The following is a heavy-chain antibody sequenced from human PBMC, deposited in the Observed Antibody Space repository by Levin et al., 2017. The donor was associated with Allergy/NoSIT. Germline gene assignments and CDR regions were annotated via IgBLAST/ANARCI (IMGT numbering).Heavy chain of an antibody. CDR3: AKEGCSGGGCYGPVEY. V-gene: IGHV3-23*01. CDR2: ITGSGGDR. D-gene: IGHD2-15*01. CDR1: GFTFNKFA. J-gene: IGHJ4*02. Sequence: GGSLRLSCAASGFTFNKFAMTWVRQAPGKGLEWVSSITGSGGDRYYTDSVKGRFIISRDNSKDTLYLQTHMLRAEDTAVYYCAKEGCSGGGCYGPVEYWGQGTLVTVSS.